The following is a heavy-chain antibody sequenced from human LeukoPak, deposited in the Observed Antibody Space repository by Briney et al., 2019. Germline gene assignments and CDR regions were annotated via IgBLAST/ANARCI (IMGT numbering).Heavy chain of an antibody. CDR3: AKGSGGSGSNDAYDI. CDR1: GFTFSSYA. D-gene: IGHD3-10*01. Sequence: GGSLRLSCAASGFTFSSYAMSWVRQAPGKGLEWVSGISGSGYFTYYAGSAKGRFTISRDNSKNTLYLQMNSLRAEDTAAYYCAKGSGGSGSNDAYDIWGQGTMVTVSS. J-gene: IGHJ3*02. V-gene: IGHV3-23*01. CDR2: ISGSGYFT.